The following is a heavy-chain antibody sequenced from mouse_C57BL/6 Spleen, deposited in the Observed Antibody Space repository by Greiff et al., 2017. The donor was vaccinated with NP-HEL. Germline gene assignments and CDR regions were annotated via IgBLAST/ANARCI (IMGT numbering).Heavy chain of an antibody. CDR2: FYPGSGSI. V-gene: IGHV1-62-2*01. D-gene: IGHD1-1*01. CDR3: ARHEDTYYYGSSYRAWFAY. J-gene: IGHJ3*01. CDR1: GYTFTEYT. Sequence: QVQLQQSGAELVKPGASVKLSCKASGYTFTEYTIHWVKQRSGQGLEWIGWFYPGSGSIKYNEKFKDKATLTADKSSSTVYMELSRLTSEDSAVYFCARHEDTYYYGSSYRAWFAYWGQGTLVTVSA.